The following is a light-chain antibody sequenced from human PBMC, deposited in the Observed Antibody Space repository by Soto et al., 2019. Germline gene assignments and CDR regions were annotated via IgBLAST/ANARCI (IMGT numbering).Light chain of an antibody. J-gene: IGKJ1*01. CDR3: QQYNSAWT. CDR2: TAS. V-gene: IGKV1-5*03. Sequence: DIQMTQSPSTLSASVVARVTITCRASQSISSWLAWYQQTPGKAPKLLIYTASSLESGVPSRFSGSGSGTEFTLTISSLQPDEFATYYCQQYNSAWTVGQGTKVDIK. CDR1: QSISSW.